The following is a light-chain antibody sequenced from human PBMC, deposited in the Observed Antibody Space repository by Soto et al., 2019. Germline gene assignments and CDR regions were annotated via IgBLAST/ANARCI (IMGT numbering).Light chain of an antibody. CDR1: QSVSSN. J-gene: IGKJ1*01. V-gene: IGKV3-15*01. CDR3: QQYITWPRT. Sequence: ELVMTQTPATLSVAQGRSVSLSCRASQSVSSNLAWYQQIPGQAPRXIIFGASTRATGVPARFSGSGSGTEFTLSISSLQSEEFAVYYCQQYITWPRTFGQGTKVDIK. CDR2: GAS.